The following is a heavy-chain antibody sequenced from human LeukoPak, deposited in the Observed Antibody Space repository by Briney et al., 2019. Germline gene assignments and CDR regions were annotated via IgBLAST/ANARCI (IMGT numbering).Heavy chain of an antibody. D-gene: IGHD3-10*01. Sequence: GASVKVSCKASGYTFTSYGISWVRQAPGQGPEWMGWISAYNGNTNYAQKLQGRVTMTTDTSTSTAYMELRSLRSDDTAVYYCARDKFPIRGVKGYYYYYMDVWGKGTTVTVSS. J-gene: IGHJ6*03. CDR3: ARDKFPIRGVKGYYYYYMDV. V-gene: IGHV1-18*01. CDR2: ISAYNGNT. CDR1: GYTFTSYG.